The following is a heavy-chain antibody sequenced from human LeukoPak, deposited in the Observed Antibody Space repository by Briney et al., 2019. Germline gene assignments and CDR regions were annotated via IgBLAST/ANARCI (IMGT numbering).Heavy chain of an antibody. V-gene: IGHV4-59*12. CDR2: IHYSGST. CDR1: GGSISSYY. CDR3: AREHYDILTGYHSYGMDV. D-gene: IGHD3-9*01. Sequence: SETLSLTCTVSGGSISSYYWNWIRQPPGKGLEYIAYIHYSGSTNYNPSLKSRVTISVDTSKNQFSLKLSSVTAADTAVYYCAREHYDILTGYHSYGMDVWGQGTTVTVSS. J-gene: IGHJ6*02.